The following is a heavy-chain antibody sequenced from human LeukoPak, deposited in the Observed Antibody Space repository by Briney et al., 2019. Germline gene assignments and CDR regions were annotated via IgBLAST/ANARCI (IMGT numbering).Heavy chain of an antibody. Sequence: PGGSLRLSCAASGFTFDDYAMHWVRQAPGKGLEWVSGISWNSGSIGYADSVKGRFTISRDNAKNSLYLQMNSLRAEDMALYYCAKGYYDFWSGSAFDIWGQGTMVTVSS. J-gene: IGHJ3*02. CDR3: AKGYYDFWSGSAFDI. CDR2: ISWNSGSI. V-gene: IGHV3-9*03. CDR1: GFTFDDYA. D-gene: IGHD3-3*01.